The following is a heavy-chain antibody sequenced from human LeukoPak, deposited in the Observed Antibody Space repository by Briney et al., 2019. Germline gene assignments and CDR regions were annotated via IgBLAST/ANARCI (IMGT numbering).Heavy chain of an antibody. Sequence: VASVKVSCKASGYTFTGYYMHWVRQAPRQGLEWMGWINPNSGDTKYSQKFQGRVTMTRDTSISTAYMELSRLRSDDTAVYYCATQRGSYLWGTDFDYWGQGTLVTVSS. D-gene: IGHD3-16*01. V-gene: IGHV1-2*02. CDR2: INPNSGDT. CDR3: ATQRGSYLWGTDFDY. CDR1: GYTFTGYY. J-gene: IGHJ4*02.